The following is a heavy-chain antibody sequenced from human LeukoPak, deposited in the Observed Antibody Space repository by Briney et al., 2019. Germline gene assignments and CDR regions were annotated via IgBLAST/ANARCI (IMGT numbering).Heavy chain of an antibody. CDR2: IIPILGIA. J-gene: IGHJ4*02. V-gene: IGHV1-69*04. CDR3: ARDVPSSFYYYGSSGYGYYFDY. D-gene: IGHD3-22*01. CDR1: GGTFSSYA. Sequence: SVKVSCKASGGTFSSYAISWVRQAPGQGLEWMGRIIPILGIANYAQKFQGRVTITADKSTSTAYMELSSLRSEDTAVYYCARDVPSSFYYYGSSGYGYYFDYWGQGTLVTVSS.